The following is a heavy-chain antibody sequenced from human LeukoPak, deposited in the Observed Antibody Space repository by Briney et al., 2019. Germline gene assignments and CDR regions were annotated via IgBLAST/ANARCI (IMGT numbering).Heavy chain of an antibody. CDR1: GGPVSSGSYY. D-gene: IGHD1-1*01. CDR3: ARVRVERASSLLDY. V-gene: IGHV4-61*01. CDR2: ISYSGST. J-gene: IGHJ4*02. Sequence: SETLSLTCTVSGGPVSSGSYYWSWIRQPPGKGLECIGYISYSGSTNYNPSLKSRVTISVDTSKNQFSLKLTSVTTADTAVYYCARVRVERASSLLDYWGQGTLVTVSS.